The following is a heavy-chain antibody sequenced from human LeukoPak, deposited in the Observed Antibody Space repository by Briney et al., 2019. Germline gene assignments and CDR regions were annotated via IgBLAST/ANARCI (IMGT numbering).Heavy chain of an antibody. CDR3: VRDGGVSGYDLLDY. J-gene: IGHJ4*02. CDR2: INQDGSEE. Sequence: GGSLRLSCAASGFTFSNYWMTWVRQAPGKGLEWVAHINQDGSEEHYMDSVTARFTTSRDNAKNSLSLQMNSLRAEDTAVYYCVRDGGVSGYDLLDYWGQGTLVTVSS. V-gene: IGHV3-7*01. D-gene: IGHD5-12*01. CDR1: GFTFSNYW.